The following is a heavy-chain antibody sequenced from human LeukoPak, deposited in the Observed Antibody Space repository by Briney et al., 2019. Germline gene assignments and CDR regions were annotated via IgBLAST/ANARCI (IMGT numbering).Heavy chain of an antibody. J-gene: IGHJ4*02. Sequence: GGSLRLSCAASGFTFSSYGMHWVRQAPGKGLEWVAVISNDGINKYYSDSVKGRFTISRDNSKNTLYLQMNSLRAEDTGVYYCARGAPELDYWGQGTLVTVSS. CDR3: ARGAPELDY. D-gene: IGHD3-10*01. V-gene: IGHV3-30*03. CDR2: ISNDGINK. CDR1: GFTFSSYG.